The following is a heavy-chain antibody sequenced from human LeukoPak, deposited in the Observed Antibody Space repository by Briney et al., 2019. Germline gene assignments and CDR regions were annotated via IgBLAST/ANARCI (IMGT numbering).Heavy chain of an antibody. V-gene: IGHV3-30*03. Sequence: PGGSLRLSCAASGFTFSSYGMHWVRQAPGKGLEWVAVISYDGNNRYYADSLKGRFTISRDNSKNTLYLQMNSLRAEDTAVYYCASAAAGQFDYWGQGTLVTVSS. CDR2: ISYDGNNR. D-gene: IGHD6-13*01. CDR1: GFTFSSYG. CDR3: ASAAAGQFDY. J-gene: IGHJ4*02.